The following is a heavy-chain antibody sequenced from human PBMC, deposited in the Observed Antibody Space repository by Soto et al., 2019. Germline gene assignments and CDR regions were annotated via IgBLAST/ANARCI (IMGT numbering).Heavy chain of an antibody. J-gene: IGHJ6*02. V-gene: IGHV3-33*01. CDR3: ARVGLAARWGGGMGV. CDR2: ICYDGSNR. Sequence: PXGCLRLTCAASGFTFSSYSVHWVRQDPGKGLDWVAVICYDGSNRYYADSVKGRFTISRDNSKNTLYLQMNSLRAEDTAVYFCARVGLAARWGGGMGVWAHGTTVTLYS. CDR1: GFTFSSYS. D-gene: IGHD6-6*01.